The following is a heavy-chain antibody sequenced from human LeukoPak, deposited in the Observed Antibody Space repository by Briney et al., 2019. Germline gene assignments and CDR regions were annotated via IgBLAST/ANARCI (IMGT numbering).Heavy chain of an antibody. Sequence: ASVKVSCKASGGTFSSYAISWVRQAPGQGLEWMGGIIPIFGTANYAQKFQGRVMITADESTSTAYMELSSLRSEDTAVYYCARVDGDYPHSFFDYWGQGTLVTVSS. J-gene: IGHJ4*02. CDR2: IIPIFGTA. CDR1: GGTFSSYA. CDR3: ARVDGDYPHSFFDY. D-gene: IGHD4-17*01. V-gene: IGHV1-69*13.